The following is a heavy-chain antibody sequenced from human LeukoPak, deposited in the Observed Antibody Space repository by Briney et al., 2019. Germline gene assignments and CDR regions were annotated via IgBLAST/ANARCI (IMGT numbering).Heavy chain of an antibody. Sequence: SETLSLTCAVSGYSISSGYYWGWIRQPPGKGLEWIGSIYHSGSTYYNPSLKSRVTISLDTSKNQFSLKLSSVTAADTAMYYCARHDTVVTWGFDYWGQGTLVTVSS. D-gene: IGHD4-23*01. J-gene: IGHJ4*02. CDR1: GYSISSGYY. CDR3: ARHDTVVTWGFDY. CDR2: IYHSGST. V-gene: IGHV4-38-2*01.